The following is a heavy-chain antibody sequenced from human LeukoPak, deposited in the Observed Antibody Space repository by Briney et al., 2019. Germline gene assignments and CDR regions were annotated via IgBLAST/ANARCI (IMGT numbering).Heavy chain of an antibody. J-gene: IGHJ6*02. CDR2: IYTSGST. Sequence: SETLSLTCTVSGGSISSYYWSWIRQPAGKGLEWIGRIYTSGSTNYNPSLKSRVTMSVDTSKNQFSLKLSSVTAADTAVYYCAREVQMSHGRRAGRVSYGMDVWGQGTTVTVSS. CDR3: AREVQMSHGRRAGRVSYGMDV. CDR1: GGSISSYY. D-gene: IGHD5-24*01. V-gene: IGHV4-4*07.